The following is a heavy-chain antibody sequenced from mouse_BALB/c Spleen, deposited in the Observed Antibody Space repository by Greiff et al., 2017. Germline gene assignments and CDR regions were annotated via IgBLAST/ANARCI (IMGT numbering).Heavy chain of an antibody. J-gene: IGHJ4*01. D-gene: IGHD2-10*01. CDR1: GFTFSSYA. Sequence: EVKLMESGGGLVKPGGSLKLSCAASGFTFSSYAMSWVRQSPEKRLEWVAEISSGGSYTYYPDTVTGRFTISRDNAKNTLYLEMSSLRSEDTAMYYCATYYGNSVYAMDYWGQGTSVTVSS. CDR3: ATYYGNSVYAMDY. CDR2: ISSGGSYT. V-gene: IGHV5-9-4*01.